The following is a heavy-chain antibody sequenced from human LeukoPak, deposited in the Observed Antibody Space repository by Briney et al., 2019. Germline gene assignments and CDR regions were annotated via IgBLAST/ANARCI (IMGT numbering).Heavy chain of an antibody. CDR3: AKEGDNSGYYDY. V-gene: IGHV3-23*01. J-gene: IGHJ4*02. D-gene: IGHD3-22*01. Sequence: GGSLRLSCTASGFTFSSYSMHWARQAPGKGLEWVSTVTGSGANTYYADAVKGRFTISRDYSKNTLFLQMNSLRAEDTAVFYCAKEGDNSGYYDYWGQGTLVTVSS. CDR2: VTGSGANT. CDR1: GFTFSSYS.